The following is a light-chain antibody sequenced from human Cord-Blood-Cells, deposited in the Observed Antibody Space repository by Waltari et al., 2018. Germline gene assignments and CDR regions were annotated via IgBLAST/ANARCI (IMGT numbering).Light chain of an antibody. Sequence: QSALTQPPSASGSPGQSVTISCTGPSTAVGSSNYVSGYQQHPGKAPKLMIYEVSKRPSGVPDRFSGSKSGNTASLTVSGLQAEDEADYYCSSYAGSNNYVVFGGGTKLTVL. CDR2: EVS. CDR1: STAVGSSNY. CDR3: SSYAGSNNYVV. V-gene: IGLV2-8*01. J-gene: IGLJ2*01.